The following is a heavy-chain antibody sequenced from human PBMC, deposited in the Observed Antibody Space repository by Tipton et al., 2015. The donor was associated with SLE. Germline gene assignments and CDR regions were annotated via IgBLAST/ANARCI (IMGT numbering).Heavy chain of an antibody. CDR2: IFTSGST. CDR1: GVSISSGSNY. V-gene: IGHV4-61*02. J-gene: IGHJ4*02. CDR3: VRRYGTSFDY. Sequence: TLSLTCSVSGVSISSGSNYWTWIRQPAGKGLEWIGRIFTSGSTDYNPSLKSRLIISLDTSKNQFSLRLSSVTAADTAVYYCVRRYGTSFDYWDQGTLVTVSS. D-gene: IGHD2-8*01.